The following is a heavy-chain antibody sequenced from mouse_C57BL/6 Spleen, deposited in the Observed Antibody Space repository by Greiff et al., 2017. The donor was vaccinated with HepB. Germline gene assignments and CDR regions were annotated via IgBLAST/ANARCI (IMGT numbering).Heavy chain of an antibody. V-gene: IGHV1-26*01. CDR3: ARGRGYGY. CDR1: GYSFTDYY. CDR2: INPNNGGT. Sequence: VQLQQSGPELVKPGASVKISCKASGYSFTDYYMNWVKQSHGKSLEWIGDINPNNGGTSYNQKFKGKATLTVDKSSSTAYMEPRSLTSEDSAVYYCARGRGYGYWGQGTLVTVSA. J-gene: IGHJ3*02. D-gene: IGHD3-2*02.